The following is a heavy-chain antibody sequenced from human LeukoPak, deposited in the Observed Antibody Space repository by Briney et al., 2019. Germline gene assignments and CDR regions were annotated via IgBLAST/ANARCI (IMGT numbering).Heavy chain of an antibody. D-gene: IGHD3-3*01. Sequence: PSETLSLTCSVSGGSIGGYSWTWVRQPPGKRLEYIGYISYTGITYYNPSLMSRVTISVATSKNQFSLKLASVTAADTAVYYCARARPDTLAYYDFWSGYYMAGTYNWFDPWGQGTLVTVSS. V-gene: IGHV4-59*01. CDR3: ARARPDTLAYYDFWSGYYMAGTYNWFDP. CDR1: GGSIGGYS. CDR2: ISYTGIT. J-gene: IGHJ5*02.